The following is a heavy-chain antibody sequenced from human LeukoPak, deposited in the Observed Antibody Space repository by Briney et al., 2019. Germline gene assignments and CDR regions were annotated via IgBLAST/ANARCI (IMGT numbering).Heavy chain of an antibody. CDR3: ARHAYGMDV. CDR1: GYSFTSYW. J-gene: IGHJ6*04. Sequence: GVSLQISCQGSGYSFTSYWIGWARPMPGKGLAWMGIIYPGDFDTRYSPSFQGQVTISADKSISTAYLQWSSLNASNTAMYYCARHAYGMDVWSKGTTVTVSS. V-gene: IGHV5-51*01. CDR2: IYPGDFDT.